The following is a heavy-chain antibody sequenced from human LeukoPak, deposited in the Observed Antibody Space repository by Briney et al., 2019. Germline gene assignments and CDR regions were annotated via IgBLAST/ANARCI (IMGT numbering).Heavy chain of an antibody. V-gene: IGHV3-30*03. J-gene: IGHJ1*01. CDR2: IANDGRDK. CDR3: TRPRFDCSGGSCYSELYTPFEYFQH. D-gene: IGHD2-15*01. Sequence: GGSLRLSCAASGFTFSDYGMHWVRQAPGKGLEGVAVIANDGRDKKYADSVRGRFTISRDNSKNTVYLQMNSLRAEDTAVYYCTRPRFDCSGGSCYSELYTPFEYFQHWGQGTLVTVSS. CDR1: GFTFSDYG.